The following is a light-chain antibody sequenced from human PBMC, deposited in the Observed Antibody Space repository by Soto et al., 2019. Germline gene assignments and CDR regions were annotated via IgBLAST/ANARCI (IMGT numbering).Light chain of an antibody. CDR1: QSISSW. J-gene: IGKJ2*01. Sequence: DIQMTQSPSTLSASVGDRVTITCRASQSISSWLAWYQQKPGKAPKLLIYDASSLESVVPSRFSGSGSGTEFTLTISSLQPDDFATYYCQQYNSDPMYTFGQGTKREIK. CDR3: QQYNSDPMYT. CDR2: DAS. V-gene: IGKV1-5*01.